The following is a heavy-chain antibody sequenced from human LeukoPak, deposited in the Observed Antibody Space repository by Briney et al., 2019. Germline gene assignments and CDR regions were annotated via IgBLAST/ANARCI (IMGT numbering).Heavy chain of an antibody. D-gene: IGHD5-18*01. V-gene: IGHV3-23*01. CDR1: GFTFNNYA. CDR3: AKGGKLWLFVHYFDY. Sequence: PGGSLRLSCAASGFTFNNYAMSWVRQAPGKGLEWVSAISDNGGDTKYADSVKGRFTISRDNSKNTLYLQMNSLRAEDTAVYYCAKGGKLWLFVHYFDYWGQGTLVTVSS. CDR2: ISDNGGDT. J-gene: IGHJ4*02.